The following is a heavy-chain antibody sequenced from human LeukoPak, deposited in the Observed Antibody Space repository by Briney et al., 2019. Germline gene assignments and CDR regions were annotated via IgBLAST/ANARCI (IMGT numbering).Heavy chain of an antibody. CDR3: ARDPLNFDY. V-gene: IGHV3-7*04. J-gene: IGHJ4*02. Sequence: PGGSLRLSCAVSGFTLSSYWMSWVRQAPGKGLEWVANIKQDGSEKYYVDSVKGRFTISRDNAKNSLYLQMNSLRAEDTAVYYCARDPLNFDYWGQGTLVTVSS. CDR1: GFTLSSYW. CDR2: IKQDGSEK.